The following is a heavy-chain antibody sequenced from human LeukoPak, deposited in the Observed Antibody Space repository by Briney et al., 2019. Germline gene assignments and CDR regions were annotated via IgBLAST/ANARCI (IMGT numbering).Heavy chain of an antibody. V-gene: IGHV4-4*07. J-gene: IGHJ4*02. CDR2: IYTSGST. Sequence: SETLSLTCTVPGGSISSYNWSWIRQPAGKGLEWIGRIYTSGSTNYNPSLKSRVTMSVDTSKNQFSLKLSSVTAAHTAMYFCAREIEGIVVPAAPTYFDYWGQGTLVTVSS. D-gene: IGHD2-2*01. CDR3: AREIEGIVVPAAPTYFDY. CDR1: GGSISSYN.